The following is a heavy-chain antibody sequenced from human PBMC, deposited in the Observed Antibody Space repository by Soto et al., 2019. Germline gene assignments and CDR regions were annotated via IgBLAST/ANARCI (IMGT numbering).Heavy chain of an antibody. Sequence: EVQMVESGGGLIQPGGSLKLSCAVSGFGVTESETYVRWIRQAPGKGLEWVAAFYRGGRRNYAASVKGRFVISRDKSENSVFLQLNLVRVEDTAVYYCAREVVVGATAKFDRWCQGTMVIVSP. CDR1: GFGVTESETY. J-gene: IGHJ5*02. V-gene: IGHV3-53*03. D-gene: IGHD2-21*01. CDR3: AREVVVGATAKFDR. CDR2: FYRGGRR.